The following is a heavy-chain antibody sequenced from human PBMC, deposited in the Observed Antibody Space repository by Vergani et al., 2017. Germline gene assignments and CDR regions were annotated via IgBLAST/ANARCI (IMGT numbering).Heavy chain of an antibody. CDR2: ISYDGSNK. Sequence: QVQLVESGGGVVQPGRSLRLSCAASGFTFSSYAMHWVRQAPGKGLEWVAVISYDGSNKYYADSEKGRFTISRDNSKNTLYLQMNSLRAEDTAVYYCAREETYGDYGAFDIWGQGTMVTVSS. CDR1: GFTFSSYA. CDR3: AREETYGDYGAFDI. J-gene: IGHJ3*02. V-gene: IGHV3-30*01. D-gene: IGHD4-17*01.